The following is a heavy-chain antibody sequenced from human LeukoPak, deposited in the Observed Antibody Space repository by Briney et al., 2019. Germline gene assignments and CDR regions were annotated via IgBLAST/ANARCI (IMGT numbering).Heavy chain of an antibody. CDR1: GFTFSSYA. Sequence: GSLRLSCAASGFTFSSYAMSWVRQAPGKGLEWVSAISGSGGSTYYADSVKGRFTISRDNSKNTLYLRMNSLRAEDTAVYYCAKDTIFGVEPDYWGQGTLVTVSS. CDR2: ISGSGGST. V-gene: IGHV3-23*01. D-gene: IGHD3-3*01. CDR3: AKDTIFGVEPDY. J-gene: IGHJ4*02.